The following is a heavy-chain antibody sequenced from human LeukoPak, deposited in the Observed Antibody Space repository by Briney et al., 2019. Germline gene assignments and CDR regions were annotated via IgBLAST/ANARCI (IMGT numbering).Heavy chain of an antibody. Sequence: PGGSLRLSCAASGFTFSSYAMHWVRQAPGKGLEWVAVISYDGSNKYYADSVKGRFTISRDNSKNTLYLQMNSLRAEDTAVYYCAREGPSSTLFLDYWGQGTLVTVSS. V-gene: IGHV3-30-3*01. CDR1: GFTFSSYA. J-gene: IGHJ4*02. CDR2: ISYDGSNK. CDR3: AREGPSSTLFLDY.